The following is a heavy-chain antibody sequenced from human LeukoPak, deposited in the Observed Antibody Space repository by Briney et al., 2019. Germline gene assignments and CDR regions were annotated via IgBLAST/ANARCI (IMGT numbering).Heavy chain of an antibody. Sequence: PGGSLRLSCVASGFTVSSNYMSWVRQAPGKGLEWVSAAYSGGSTYYADSVKGRLTISRDNSKNTLYLQMNSPRAEDTAVYYCAREALGRYYFDLWGRGTLVTVSS. CDR1: GFTVSSNY. D-gene: IGHD3-10*01. V-gene: IGHV3-66*01. CDR2: AYSGGST. CDR3: AREALGRYYFDL. J-gene: IGHJ2*01.